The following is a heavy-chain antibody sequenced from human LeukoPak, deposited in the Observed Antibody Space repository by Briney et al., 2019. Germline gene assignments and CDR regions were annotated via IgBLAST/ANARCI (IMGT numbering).Heavy chain of an antibody. V-gene: IGHV4-59*01. CDR2: IYYSGST. D-gene: IGHD3-3*01. CDR3: ARTIFGVVFRFDP. Sequence: SETLSLTYTVSGGSISSYYWSWIRQPPGKGLEWIGYIYYSGSTNYNPSLKSRVTISVDTSKNQFSLKLSSVTAADTAVYYCARTIFGVVFRFDPWGQGTLVTVSS. CDR1: GGSISSYY. J-gene: IGHJ5*02.